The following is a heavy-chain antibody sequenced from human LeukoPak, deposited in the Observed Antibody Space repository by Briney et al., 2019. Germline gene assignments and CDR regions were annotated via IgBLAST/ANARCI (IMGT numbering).Heavy chain of an antibody. CDR2: ISWDGGST. CDR1: GFTFDDYT. CDR3: AKDARDDYGDYGWFDP. J-gene: IGHJ5*02. Sequence: GGSLRLSCAASGFTFDDYTMHWVRAAPGRSLECVSLISWDGGSTYYADSVKGRFTISRDNSKNSLYLQMNSLRTEDTALYYCAKDARDDYGDYGWFDPWGQGTLVTVSS. V-gene: IGHV3-43*01. D-gene: IGHD4-17*01.